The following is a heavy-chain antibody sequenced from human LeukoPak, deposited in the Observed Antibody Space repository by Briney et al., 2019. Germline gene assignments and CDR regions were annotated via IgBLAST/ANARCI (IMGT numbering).Heavy chain of an antibody. Sequence: PSETLSLTCTVSGGSISSYYWSWIRQPPGKGLEWIGYIYYSGSTNYNPPLKSRVTISVDTSKNQFSLKLSSVTAADTAVYYCARESEVDTAMVTDYWGQGTLVTVSS. V-gene: IGHV4-59*12. CDR1: GGSISSYY. CDR3: ARESEVDTAMVTDY. D-gene: IGHD5-18*01. J-gene: IGHJ4*02. CDR2: IYYSGST.